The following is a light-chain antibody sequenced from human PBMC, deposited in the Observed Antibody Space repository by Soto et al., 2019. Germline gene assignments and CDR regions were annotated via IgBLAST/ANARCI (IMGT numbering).Light chain of an antibody. V-gene: IGKV3-15*01. CDR2: HAS. J-gene: IGKJ1*01. CDR3: HQHKNCPPWT. CDR1: QSVSDK. Sequence: IVMTQSPATLSVSPVERATLSCRASQSVSDKLALYQQKPGQAPRLLIYHASARATGIPARFSGSGSGTEFTLTISGLKSEDLAVDVYHQHKNCPPWTFGQGTKVDI.